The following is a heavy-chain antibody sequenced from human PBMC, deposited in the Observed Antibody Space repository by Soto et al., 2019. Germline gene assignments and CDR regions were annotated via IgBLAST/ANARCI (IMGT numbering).Heavy chain of an antibody. CDR1: GYTFTSYG. D-gene: IGHD3-22*01. Sequence: GASVKVSCKASGYTFTSYGISWVRQAPGQGPEWMGWISGYNDNTNYAQKLQGRVTMTTDTYTSTAYMELRSLRSDDTAVYYCARGMMDSSGYYDYYFDYWGQGTPVTVSS. CDR3: ARGMMDSSGYYDYYFDY. CDR2: ISGYNDNT. J-gene: IGHJ4*02. V-gene: IGHV1-18*01.